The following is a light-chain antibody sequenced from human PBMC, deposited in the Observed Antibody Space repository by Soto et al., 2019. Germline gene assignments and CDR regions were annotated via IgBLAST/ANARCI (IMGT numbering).Light chain of an antibody. CDR2: DVS. Sequence: QSALTQPASVSGSPGQSITISCTGTSSDVGGYNYVSWYQQHPGKAPKLMIYDVSHRPSGVSNRFSGSKSGNTASLTISGLQAEDEAGYYCSSYTSSSALVFGGGTKLTVL. J-gene: IGLJ2*01. CDR1: SSDVGGYNY. V-gene: IGLV2-14*01. CDR3: SSYTSSSALV.